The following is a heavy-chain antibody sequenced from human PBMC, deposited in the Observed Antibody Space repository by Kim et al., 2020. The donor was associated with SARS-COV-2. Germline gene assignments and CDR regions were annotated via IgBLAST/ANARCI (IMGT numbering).Heavy chain of an antibody. CDR2: INTNTGNP. CDR1: GYTFTSYA. J-gene: IGHJ4*02. CDR3: ARVSQNSPGVDTAMVWIFDY. V-gene: IGHV7-4-1*02. Sequence: ASVKVSCKASGYTFTSYAMNWVRQAPGQGLEWMGWINTNTGNPTYAQGFTGRFVFSLDTSVSTAYLQISSLKAEDTAVYYCARVSQNSPGVDTAMVWIFDYWGQGTLVTVSS. D-gene: IGHD5-18*01.